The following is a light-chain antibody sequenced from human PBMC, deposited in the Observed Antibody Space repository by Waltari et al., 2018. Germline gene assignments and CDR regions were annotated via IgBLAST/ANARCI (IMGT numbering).Light chain of an antibody. J-gene: IGKJ1*01. CDR3: QQSYDTPRT. Sequence: DFQMTQSPSSLSASVGDRVTITCRASQYVSTLLNWYQQKPGKGPKLLIYAASTLQSGVPSRFSGSGSGTDFTFTISSLQLEDFATYYCQQSYDTPRTFGQGTKMEVK. CDR1: QYVSTL. CDR2: AAS. V-gene: IGKV1-39*01.